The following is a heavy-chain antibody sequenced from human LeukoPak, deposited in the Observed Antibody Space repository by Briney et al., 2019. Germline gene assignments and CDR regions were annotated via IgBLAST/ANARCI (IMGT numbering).Heavy chain of an antibody. D-gene: IGHD6-13*01. V-gene: IGHV4-34*01. J-gene: IGHJ5*02. CDR1: GGSFSGYY. Sequence: SETLSLTCAVYGGSFSGYYWSWIRQPPGKGLEWIGEINHSGSTNYNPSLKSRVNISVATSKNQFSLKLSSVTAADTAVYYCARVIGSSWYPSYNWFDPWGQGTLVTVSS. CDR3: ARVIGSSWYPSYNWFDP. CDR2: INHSGST.